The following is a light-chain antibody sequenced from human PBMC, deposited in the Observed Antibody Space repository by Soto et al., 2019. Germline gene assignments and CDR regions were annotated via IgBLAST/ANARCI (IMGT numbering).Light chain of an antibody. CDR1: NSDIGAGYD. CDR2: ANN. CDR3: QSYDSSLRGV. Sequence: QSALTQPPSVSGAPGQRVTISCTGSNSDIGAGYDVHWYQQLPGTAPKLVIYANNNRPSGVPDRFSASKSGTSASLAITGLQAHDEADYYCQSYDSSLRGVFGTGTKLTVL. J-gene: IGLJ1*01. V-gene: IGLV1-40*01.